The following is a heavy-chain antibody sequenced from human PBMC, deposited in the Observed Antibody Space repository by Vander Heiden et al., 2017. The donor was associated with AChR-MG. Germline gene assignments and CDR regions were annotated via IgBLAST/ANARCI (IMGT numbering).Heavy chain of an antibody. J-gene: IGHJ5*02. D-gene: IGHD3-16*02. Sequence: QVQLVQSGAEVKKPGSSVKVSCKASGGPFSSYPISWVRQAPGQGLEWMGGIIPIFGTANYAQKFQGRVTITADKSTSTAYMELSSLRSEDTAVYYCASSDYVWGSYRYPNWFDPWGQGTLVTVSS. V-gene: IGHV1-69*06. CDR2: IIPIFGTA. CDR1: GGPFSSYP. CDR3: ASSDYVWGSYRYPNWFDP.